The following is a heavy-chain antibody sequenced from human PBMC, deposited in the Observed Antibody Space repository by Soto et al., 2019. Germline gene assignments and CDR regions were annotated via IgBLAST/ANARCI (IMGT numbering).Heavy chain of an antibody. D-gene: IGHD2-15*01. J-gene: IGHJ5*02. CDR1: GGSFSGYY. V-gene: IGHV4-34*01. CDR2: INHSGST. Sequence: SETLSLTCAVYGGSFSGYYWSWIRQPPGKGLEWIGEINHSGSTNYNPSLKSRVTISVDTSKNQFSLKLSSVTAADTAVYYCARGSQVAATVGWFDPWGQGPLVTVSS. CDR3: ARGSQVAATVGWFDP.